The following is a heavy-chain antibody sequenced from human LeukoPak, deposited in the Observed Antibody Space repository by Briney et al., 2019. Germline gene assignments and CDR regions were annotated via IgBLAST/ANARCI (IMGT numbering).Heavy chain of an antibody. CDR2: IKQDGSEK. CDR3: ARPRDSGWSKTWDY. Sequence: GGSLRLSCAGSGFTFVSYWMTWVRQAPGKGLEWVANIKQDGSEKYYVDSVKGRFTISRDNAQNSLYLQMNSLRAEDTAVYYCARPRDSGWSKTWDYWGQGTLVTVSS. J-gene: IGHJ4*02. CDR1: GFTFVSYW. V-gene: IGHV3-7*03. D-gene: IGHD6-13*01.